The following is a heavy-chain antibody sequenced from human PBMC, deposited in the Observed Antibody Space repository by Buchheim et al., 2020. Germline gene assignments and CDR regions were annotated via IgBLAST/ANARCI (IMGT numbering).Heavy chain of an antibody. V-gene: IGHV3-11*01. CDR2: ISSSGSTI. D-gene: IGHD2-2*01. J-gene: IGHJ6*03. CDR1: GFTFSDYY. Sequence: QVQLVESGGGLVKPGGSLRLSCAASGFTFSDYYMSWIRQAPGKGLEWVSYISSSGSTIYYADSVKGRFTISRDNAKKSLSLQMNSLRAEDTAVYYCARPALPIYCSSTSCYPEKFGYYYMDVWGKGTT. CDR3: ARPALPIYCSSTSCYPEKFGYYYMDV.